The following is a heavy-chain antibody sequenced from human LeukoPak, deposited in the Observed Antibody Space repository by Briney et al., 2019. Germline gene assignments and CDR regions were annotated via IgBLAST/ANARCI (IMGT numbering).Heavy chain of an antibody. Sequence: GESLKISCKASGYSFTSYWIGWVRQMPGKGLEWVGIIYPGDSDARYSPSLQGQVTISADKSISTAYLQWSSLKASDTAMYNCARLGGSRASFDYWGQGTLVTVSS. J-gene: IGHJ4*02. CDR1: GYSFTSYW. CDR2: IYPGDSDA. V-gene: IGHV5-51*01. CDR3: ARLGGSRASFDY. D-gene: IGHD3-16*01.